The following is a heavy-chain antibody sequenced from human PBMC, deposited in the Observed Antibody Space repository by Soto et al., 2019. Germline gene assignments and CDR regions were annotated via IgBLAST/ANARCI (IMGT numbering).Heavy chain of an antibody. CDR2: IYYSGST. Sequence: SETLSLTCTVSGGSISSSSYYWGWIRQPPGKGLEWIGSIYYSGSTYYNPSLKSRVTISVDTSKNQFSLKLSSVTAADTAVYYCARENYYDSSDYYYVSDYWGQGTLVTAPQ. D-gene: IGHD3-22*01. J-gene: IGHJ4*02. CDR3: ARENYYDSSDYYYVSDY. V-gene: IGHV4-39*01. CDR1: GGSISSSSYY.